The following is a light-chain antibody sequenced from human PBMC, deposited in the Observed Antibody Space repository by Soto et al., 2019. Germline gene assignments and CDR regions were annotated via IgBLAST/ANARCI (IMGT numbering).Light chain of an antibody. CDR1: NIGGKS. V-gene: IGLV3-21*02. CDR3: QVWDNNYDHDV. Sequence: SSELAQPPSVSVAPGQTARITCGGNNIGGKSLHWYQQKPGQAPVLVVYDDGDRPSGIPERFSGSNSGNTATLTISRVEAGDEADYYCQVWDNNYDHDVFGTGTKVTVL. CDR2: DDG. J-gene: IGLJ1*01.